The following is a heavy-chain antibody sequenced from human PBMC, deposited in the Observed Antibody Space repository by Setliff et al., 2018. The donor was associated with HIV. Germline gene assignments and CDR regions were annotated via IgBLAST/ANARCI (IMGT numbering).Heavy chain of an antibody. CDR2: IYYSGST. V-gene: IGHV4-59*11. CDR3: ARGRMRGYSYG. J-gene: IGHJ4*02. Sequence: SETLSLTCTVSSDSLSSHYWSWIRQPPGKGLEWIGYIYYSGSTNYNPSLKSRVTISVDTSKNQFSLKLSSVTAADTAVYYCARGRMRGYSYGWGQGTLVTVSS. D-gene: IGHD5-18*01. CDR1: SDSLSSHY.